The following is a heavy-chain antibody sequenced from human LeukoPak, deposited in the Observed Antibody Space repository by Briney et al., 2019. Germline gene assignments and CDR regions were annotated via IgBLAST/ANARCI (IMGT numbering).Heavy chain of an antibody. J-gene: IGHJ5*02. CDR3: ARDWHCTNGVCYLSGGHNWFDP. V-gene: IGHV7-4-1*02. CDR1: GYTFTSYA. D-gene: IGHD2-8*01. Sequence: GASVKVSCKASGYTFTSYAMNWVRQAPGQGLEWMGWINTNAGNPTYAQGFTGRFVFSLDTSVSTAYLQISSLKAEDTAVYYCARDWHCTNGVCYLSGGHNWFDPWGQGTLVTVSS. CDR2: INTNAGNP.